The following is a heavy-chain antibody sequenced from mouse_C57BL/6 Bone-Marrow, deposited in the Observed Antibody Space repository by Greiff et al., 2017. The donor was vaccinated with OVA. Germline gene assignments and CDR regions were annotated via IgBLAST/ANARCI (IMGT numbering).Heavy chain of an antibody. J-gene: IGHJ3*01. CDR1: GYTFTSYG. D-gene: IGHD2-1*01. CDR2: IYPRSGNT. Sequence: LVESGAELARPGASVKLSCKASGYTFTSYGISWVKQRTGQGLEWIGEIYPRSGNTYYNEKFKGKATLTADKSSSTAYMELRSLTSEDSAVYFCARGNIYYGNYPFAYWGQGTLVTVSA. CDR3: ARGNIYYGNYPFAY. V-gene: IGHV1-81*01.